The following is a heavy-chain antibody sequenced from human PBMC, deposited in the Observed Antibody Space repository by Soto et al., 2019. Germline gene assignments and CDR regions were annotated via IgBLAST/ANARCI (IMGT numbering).Heavy chain of an antibody. CDR3: ARTGTYYGMDV. CDR1: GGSISTTSYY. D-gene: IGHD1-1*01. CDR2: IYYSGTT. Sequence: SETLSLTCTVSGGSISTTSYYWGWIRQPPGKGLEWIGSIYYSGTTYYNPSLKSRITISVDTSRNQFSLKLSSVTAADTAIYYCARTGTYYGMDVWGQGTTVT. V-gene: IGHV4-39*01. J-gene: IGHJ6*02.